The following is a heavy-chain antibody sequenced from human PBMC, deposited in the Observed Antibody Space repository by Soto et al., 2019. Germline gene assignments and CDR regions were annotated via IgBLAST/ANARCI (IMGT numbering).Heavy chain of an antibody. CDR3: VRQGIGTQHGLVDV. V-gene: IGHV4-59*08. CDR1: SGPSSTHN. CDR2: VYSTGGT. D-gene: IGHD3-10*01. Sequence: QVQLQQSGPGLVKPSETLSLTCSVSSGPSSTHNWGWIRQPPGRGLEWIGYVYSTGGTSYNPSLKSRVTISADTSTNPISLTLSSVTAADTALYYCVRQGIGTQHGLVDVWGQGTTVTVSS. J-gene: IGHJ6*02.